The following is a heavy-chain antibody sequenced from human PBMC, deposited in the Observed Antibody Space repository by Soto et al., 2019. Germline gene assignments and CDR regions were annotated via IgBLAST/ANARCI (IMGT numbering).Heavy chain of an antibody. CDR2: VYYSGTT. D-gene: IGHD4-4*01. V-gene: IGHV4-61*08. J-gene: IGHJ5*02. CDR3: GRDVILPPNYFDP. CDR1: AGSVASGDSY. Sequence: PSETLSLTCTVAAGSVASGDSYWSCIREPPGKGLEWIGYVYYSGTTNYNPFRKSRVTLSLDKSQNQFSLKMNSVTAEDTAVYCGGRDVILPPNYFDPQGPGTL.